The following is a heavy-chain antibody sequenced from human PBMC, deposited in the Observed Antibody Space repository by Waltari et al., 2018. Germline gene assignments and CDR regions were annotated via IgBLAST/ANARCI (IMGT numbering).Heavy chain of an antibody. CDR3: ARVSGIAAAGRYYYYYGMDV. J-gene: IGHJ6*02. D-gene: IGHD6-13*01. V-gene: IGHV4-59*01. Sequence: QVQLQESGPGLVKPSETLSLTCTVSGGSISSYYWSWIRQPPGKVLEWIGYIYYSGSTNYNPSLKSRVTISVDTSKNQFSLKLSSVTAADTAVYYCARVSGIAAAGRYYYYYGMDVWGQGTTVTVSS. CDR1: GGSISSYY. CDR2: IYYSGST.